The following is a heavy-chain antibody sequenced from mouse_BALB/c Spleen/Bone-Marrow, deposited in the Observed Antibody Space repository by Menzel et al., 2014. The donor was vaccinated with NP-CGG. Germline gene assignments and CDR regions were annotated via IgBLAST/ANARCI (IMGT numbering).Heavy chain of an antibody. CDR3: ARTAYFDY. J-gene: IGHJ2*01. Sequence: QVHLQQSGAELLRPGTSVKISCKASGYTFTNYWLGWVKQRPGHGLEWIGDFLPGSGCTNYTEEFKGKATLTADPSSTTAYMQLSSLTSEDYAVYCCARTAYFDYWGQGTPLTVS. CDR1: GYTFTNYW. D-gene: IGHD1-2*01. V-gene: IGHV1-63*02. CDR2: FLPGSGCT.